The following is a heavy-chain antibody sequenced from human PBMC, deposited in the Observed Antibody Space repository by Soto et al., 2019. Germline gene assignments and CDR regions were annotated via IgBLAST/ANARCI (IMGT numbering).Heavy chain of an antibody. V-gene: IGHV1-3*05. CDR1: GYTFTSYA. J-gene: IGHJ4*02. CDR2: INACNGNT. Sequence: QVQLVQSGAEEKKPGASVKVSCKSSGYTFTSYAMHWVRQPPGQRLEWMGWINACNGNTKYSLKFQGRVTITRDTSASTAYMELSSLRSEDTAVYYCARSIVVVTALDYWGQGTLVTVSS. D-gene: IGHD2-21*02. CDR3: ARSIVVVTALDY.